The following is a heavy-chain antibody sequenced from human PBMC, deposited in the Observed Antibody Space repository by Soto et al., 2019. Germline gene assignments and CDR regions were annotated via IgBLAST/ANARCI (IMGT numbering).Heavy chain of an antibody. CDR3: ARVGAGTPYYYGMDV. CDR1: GFTFSSYA. J-gene: IGHJ6*02. V-gene: IGHV3-30-3*01. Sequence: QVQLVESGGGVVQPGRSLRLSCAASGFTFSSYAMHWVRQAPGKGLEWVAVISYDGSNKYYADSVKGRFTISRDNSKNTLYLQMHSLRAEDTAVYYCARVGAGTPYYYGMDVCGQGTTVTVSS. CDR2: ISYDGSNK. D-gene: IGHD1-26*01.